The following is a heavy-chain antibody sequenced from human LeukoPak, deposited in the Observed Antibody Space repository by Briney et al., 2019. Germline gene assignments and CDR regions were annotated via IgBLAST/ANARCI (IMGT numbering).Heavy chain of an antibody. CDR2: IYYSGST. D-gene: IGHD1-26*01. CDR1: GGSISSYY. V-gene: IGHV4-59*12. J-gene: IGHJ4*02. Sequence: SETLSLTCTVSGGSISSYYWSWIRQPPGKGLEWIGSIYYSGSTDYNPSLKSRVTISVDTSKNQFSLKLSSVTATDTAVYYCARGLRWDLTISGTSTFDYWGQGSLVTVSS. CDR3: ARGLRWDLTISGTSTFDY.